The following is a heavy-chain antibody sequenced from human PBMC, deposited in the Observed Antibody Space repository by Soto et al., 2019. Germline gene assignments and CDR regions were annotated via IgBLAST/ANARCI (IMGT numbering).Heavy chain of an antibody. CDR2: IYYGGSA. Sequence: QVQLQQSGPGLVKPSETLSLTCTVSGGSISTYYWSWIRQPPGKGLEWIGYIYYGGSANYNPSLGSRVTISLDRSKKQFSLRLNSVTAADTAVYYCSRGGHCTDGVCSALDYWGQGTLVTVSS. J-gene: IGHJ4*02. V-gene: IGHV4-59*08. CDR3: SRGGHCTDGVCSALDY. D-gene: IGHD2-8*01. CDR1: GGSISTYY.